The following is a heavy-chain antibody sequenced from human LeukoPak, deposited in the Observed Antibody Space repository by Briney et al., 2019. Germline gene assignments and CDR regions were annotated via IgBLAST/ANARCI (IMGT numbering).Heavy chain of an antibody. D-gene: IGHD2-15*01. V-gene: IGHV3-7*03. CDR2: IKQDGSEK. J-gene: IGHJ4*02. CDR3: AKDLLRRSIGYFDY. CDR1: GFTFSSYW. Sequence: PGGSLRLSCAASGFTFSSYWMSWVRQAPGKGLEWVANIKQDGSEKYYVDSVKGRFTISRDNAKNSLYLQMNSLRAEDTAVYYCAKDLLRRSIGYFDYWGQGTLVTVSS.